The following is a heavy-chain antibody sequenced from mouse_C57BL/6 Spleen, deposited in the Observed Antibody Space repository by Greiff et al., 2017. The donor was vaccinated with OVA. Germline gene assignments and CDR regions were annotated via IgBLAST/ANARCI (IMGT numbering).Heavy chain of an antibody. Sequence: EVKLQESGPSLVRPSQTLSLTCTVTGFSINSDCYWIWIRQFPGNKLEYIGYTFYRGITNYNPSLESRTYITRDTSKNQFSLKLSSVTTEDTATYYCASYSNHYYAMDYWGQGTSVTVSS. CDR1: GFSINSDCY. D-gene: IGHD2-5*01. CDR3: ASYSNHYYAMDY. CDR2: TFYRGIT. V-gene: IGHV3-3*01. J-gene: IGHJ4*01.